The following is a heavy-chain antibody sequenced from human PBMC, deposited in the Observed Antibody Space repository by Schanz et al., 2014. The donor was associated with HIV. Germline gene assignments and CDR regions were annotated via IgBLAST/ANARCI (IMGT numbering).Heavy chain of an antibody. CDR3: AKDDRELATAPDAFDL. CDR1: GFSFDDYA. CDR2: ISWNSGSI. V-gene: IGHV3-9*01. J-gene: IGHJ3*01. D-gene: IGHD5-18*01. Sequence: EVQLLESGGGLVQPGGSLRLSCAASGFSFDDYAMHWVRQAPGKGLEWVSGISWNSGSIGYADSVKGRFTISRDNAKNSLYLQMNSLRAEDTALYYCAKDDRELATAPDAFDLWGQGTRVTVSS.